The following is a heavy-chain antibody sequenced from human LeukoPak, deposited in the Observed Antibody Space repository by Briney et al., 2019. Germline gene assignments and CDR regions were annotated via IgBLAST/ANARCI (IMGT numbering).Heavy chain of an antibody. V-gene: IGHV1-69*05. CDR1: GGTFSSYA. CDR3: AREWTSGGGDY. Sequence: ASVKVSCKASGGTFSSYAISWVRQAPGQGLEWMGGIIPIFGTANYAQKFQGRVTMARNTSISTAYMELSSLRSEDTAMYYCAREWTSGGGDYWGQGTLVTVSS. CDR2: IIPIFGTA. D-gene: IGHD6-19*01. J-gene: IGHJ4*02.